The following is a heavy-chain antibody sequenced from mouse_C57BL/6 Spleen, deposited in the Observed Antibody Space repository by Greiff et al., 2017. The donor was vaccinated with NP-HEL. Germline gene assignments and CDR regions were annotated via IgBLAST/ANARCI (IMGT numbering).Heavy chain of an antibody. J-gene: IGHJ3*01. V-gene: IGHV1-72*01. CDR2: IDPNSGGT. CDR3: ASWEPYYGSSLFAY. D-gene: IGHD1-1*01. Sequence: QVQLKQPGAELVKPGASVKLSCKASGYTFTSYWMHWVKQRPGRGLEWIGRIDPNSGGTKYNEKFKSKATLTVDKPSSTAYMQLSSLTSEDSAVYYCASWEPYYGSSLFAYWGQGTLVTVSA. CDR1: GYTFTSYW.